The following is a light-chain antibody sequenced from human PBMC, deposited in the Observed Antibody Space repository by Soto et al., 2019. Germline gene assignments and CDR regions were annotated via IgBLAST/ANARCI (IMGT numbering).Light chain of an antibody. CDR3: SSYAASNNFYFV. J-gene: IGLJ3*02. CDR1: SSDVGGYNY. CDR2: EVT. Sequence: QYALTQPPSASGSPGQSVTISCTGTSSDVGGYNYVSWYQQYPGIAPKLMIYEVTKRPSGVPDRFSGSKSGNTASLTVSGLQAEDEADYYCSSYAASNNFYFVFGGGTKVTVL. V-gene: IGLV2-8*01.